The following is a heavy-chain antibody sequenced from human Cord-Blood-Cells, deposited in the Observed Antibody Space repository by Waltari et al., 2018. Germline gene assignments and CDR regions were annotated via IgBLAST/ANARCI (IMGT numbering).Heavy chain of an antibody. CDR1: GGSISSSSYY. J-gene: IGHJ4*02. Sequence: QLQLQESGPGLVKPSETLSLNCTVSGGSISSSSYYWGWVGQPPGKGLEWMGCIYYRGSTNSNPSLKRRFTISVHTSKHQFSLKLSSVTAADTAVYYCARQRSYWNYFDYWGQGTLVTVSS. V-gene: IGHV4-39*01. CDR3: ARQRSYWNYFDY. D-gene: IGHD3-10*01. CDR2: IYYRGST.